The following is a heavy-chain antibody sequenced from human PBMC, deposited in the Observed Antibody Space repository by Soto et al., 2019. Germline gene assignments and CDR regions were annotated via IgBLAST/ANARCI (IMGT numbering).Heavy chain of an antibody. D-gene: IGHD6-19*01. J-gene: IGHJ4*02. CDR1: GFTFSSYA. Sequence: EVQLLGSGGGLVQPGGSLRLSCAASGFTFSSYAMSWVRQAPGKGLEWVSDISGSGGSTYYADSVKGRFTISRDNSENTVYLQMNSLRAEDTAVYYCAKGSRSSGWYTDYWGQGTLVTVSS. CDR2: ISGSGGST. CDR3: AKGSRSSGWYTDY. V-gene: IGHV3-23*01.